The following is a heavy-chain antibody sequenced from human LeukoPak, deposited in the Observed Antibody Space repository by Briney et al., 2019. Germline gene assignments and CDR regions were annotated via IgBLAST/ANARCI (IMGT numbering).Heavy chain of an antibody. V-gene: IGHV1-2*02. D-gene: IGHD1-26*01. Sequence: ASVKVSCKASGYTFTGYYMHWVRQAPGQGLEWMGWINPNSGGTNYAQKFQGRVTMTRDTSISTAYMELSRLRSDDAAVYYCARDGVGGMGATYYYYYGMDVWGQGTTVTVSS. CDR1: GYTFTGYY. CDR3: ARDGVGGMGATYYYYYGMDV. J-gene: IGHJ6*02. CDR2: INPNSGGT.